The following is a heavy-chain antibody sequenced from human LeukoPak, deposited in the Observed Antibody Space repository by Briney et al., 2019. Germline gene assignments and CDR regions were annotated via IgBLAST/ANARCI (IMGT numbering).Heavy chain of an antibody. CDR2: ISGRDSST. D-gene: IGHD2-2*01. V-gene: IGHV3-23*01. Sequence: PGGSLRLSCEASGLTFSSYAMGWVRQAPGKGLEWVSAISGRDSSTYYADSVKGRFTISRDDSKNTLYLQMNSLRAEDTALYYCARVGPPSVVTMTFDFWGQGTLVTVSS. CDR3: ARVGPPSVVTMTFDF. CDR1: GLTFSSYA. J-gene: IGHJ4*02.